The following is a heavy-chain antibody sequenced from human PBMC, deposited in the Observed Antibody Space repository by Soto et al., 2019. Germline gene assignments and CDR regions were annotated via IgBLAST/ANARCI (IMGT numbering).Heavy chain of an antibody. CDR3: AREYYDSSGYTRGYFDY. CDR2: INRSGSTI. J-gene: IGHJ4*02. CDR1: GFTFSDYY. Sequence: QVQLVESGGGLVKPGGSLRLSCAASGFTFSDYYMSWIRQAPGKGLEWVSYINRSGSTIYYADSVKGRFTMSRDNTKDSLYLQMNSQRAADTAVYYCAREYYDSSGYTRGYFDYWGQGTLVTVSS. V-gene: IGHV3-11*01. D-gene: IGHD3-22*01.